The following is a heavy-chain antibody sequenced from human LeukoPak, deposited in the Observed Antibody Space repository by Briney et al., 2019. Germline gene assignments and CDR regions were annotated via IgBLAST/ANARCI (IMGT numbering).Heavy chain of an antibody. Sequence: ASVKVSCKASGYTFTSYYMHWVRQAPGQGLEWMGIINPSGGSTSYAQKFQGRVTMTRDTSTSTAYMELRSLRSDDTAVYYCARDHDSSGYYFNPFGYWGQGTLVTVSS. CDR2: INPSGGST. D-gene: IGHD3-22*01. CDR3: ARDHDSSGYYFNPFGY. CDR1: GYTFTSYY. V-gene: IGHV1-46*01. J-gene: IGHJ4*02.